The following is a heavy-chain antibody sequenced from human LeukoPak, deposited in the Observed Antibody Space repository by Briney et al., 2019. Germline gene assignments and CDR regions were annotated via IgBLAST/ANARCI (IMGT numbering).Heavy chain of an antibody. CDR1: GGSVSRYY. V-gene: IGHV4-59*02. J-gene: IGHJ3*02. Sequence: PSETLSLTCIVSGGSVSRYYWSWVRQPPGKGLEWIGYIYYSGNTNYNPSLKGRVTMSVGTSKNQFSLNLTSVTAADTAVYYCARTEITIPRGPRGFDIWGQGTMVTVSS. CDR2: IYYSGNT. CDR3: ARTEITIPRGPRGFDI. D-gene: IGHD3-10*01.